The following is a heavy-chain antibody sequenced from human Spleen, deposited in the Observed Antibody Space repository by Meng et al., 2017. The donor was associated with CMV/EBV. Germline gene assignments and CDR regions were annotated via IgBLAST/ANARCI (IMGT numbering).Heavy chain of an antibody. CDR3: ARDSAAHSSLAPNDAFDI. CDR2: IYYSGST. J-gene: IGHJ3*02. CDR1: GGSVSSGSYY. V-gene: IGHV4-61*01. Sequence: SETLSLTCTVSGGSVSSGSYYWSWIRQPPGKGLEWIGYIYYSGSTNYNPSLKSRVTISVDTSKNQFSLKLSSVTAADTAVYYCARDSAAHSSLAPNDAFDIWGQGTMVTVSS. D-gene: IGHD1-26*01.